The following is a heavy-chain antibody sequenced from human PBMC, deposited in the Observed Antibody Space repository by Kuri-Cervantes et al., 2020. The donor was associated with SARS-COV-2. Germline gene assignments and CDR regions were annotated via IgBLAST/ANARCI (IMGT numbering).Heavy chain of an antibody. CDR2: INHSGST. Sequence: SETLSLTCAVYGGSFSGYYWSWIRQPPGKGLEWIGEINHSGSTNYNPSLKSRVTMSVDTSKNQFSLKLSSVTAADTAVYYCARGNYGSGSYALDYWGQGTLVTVSS. J-gene: IGHJ4*02. CDR1: GGSFSGYY. V-gene: IGHV4-34*01. D-gene: IGHD3-10*01. CDR3: ARGNYGSGSYALDY.